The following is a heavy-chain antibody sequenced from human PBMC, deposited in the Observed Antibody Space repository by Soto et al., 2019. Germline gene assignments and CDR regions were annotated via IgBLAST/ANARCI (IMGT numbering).Heavy chain of an antibody. Sequence: GASVKVSCKASGGTFGSYAISWVRQAPGQGLEWMGGIIPIFGTANYAQKFQGRVTITADKSTSTAYMELSSLRSEDTAVYYCARLLKAARPSVYYYGMDVWGQGTTVTVSS. CDR1: GGTFGSYA. J-gene: IGHJ6*02. V-gene: IGHV1-69*06. D-gene: IGHD6-6*01. CDR3: ARLLKAARPSVYYYGMDV. CDR2: IIPIFGTA.